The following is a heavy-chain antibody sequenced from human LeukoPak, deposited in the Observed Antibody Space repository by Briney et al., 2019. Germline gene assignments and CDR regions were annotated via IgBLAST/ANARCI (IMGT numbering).Heavy chain of an antibody. CDR2: IIPIFGTA. CDR3: ARVTIFGVVAVHYYYMDV. D-gene: IGHD3-3*01. CDR1: GYTFTSYG. Sequence: ASVKVSFKASGYTFTSYGISWVRQAPGQGLEWMGGIIPIFGTANYAQKFQGRVTITTDESTSTAYMELSSLRSEDTAVYYCARVTIFGVVAVHYYYMDVWGKGTTVTVSS. J-gene: IGHJ6*03. V-gene: IGHV1-69*05.